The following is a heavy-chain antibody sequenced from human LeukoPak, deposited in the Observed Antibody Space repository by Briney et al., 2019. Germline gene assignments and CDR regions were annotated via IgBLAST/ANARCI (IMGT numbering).Heavy chain of an antibody. CDR3: ARALRITMVRGVNFYYYYGMDV. V-gene: IGHV1-18*01. D-gene: IGHD3-10*01. CDR1: GYTFTSYG. J-gene: IGHJ6*02. CDR2: ISAYNGNT. Sequence: ASVKVSCKASGYTFTSYGISWVRQAPGQGLEWMGWISAYNGNTNYAQKLQGRVTMTTDTSTSTAYMELRSLRSDDTAVYYCARALRITMVRGVNFYYYYGMDVWGQGATVTVSS.